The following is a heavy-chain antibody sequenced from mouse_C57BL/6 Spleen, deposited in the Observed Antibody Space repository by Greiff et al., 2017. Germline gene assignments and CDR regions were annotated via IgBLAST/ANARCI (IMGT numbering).Heavy chain of an antibody. CDR1: GYTFTSYT. J-gene: IGHJ2*01. Sequence: QVQLKESGAELARPGASVKMSCKASGYTFTSYTMHWVKQRPGQGLEWIGYINPSSGYTKYNQKFKDKATLTADKSSSTAYMQLSSLTSEDSAVYYCARGRVVEDYWGQGTTLTVSS. D-gene: IGHD1-1*01. CDR3: ARGRVVEDY. V-gene: IGHV1-4*01. CDR2: INPSSGYT.